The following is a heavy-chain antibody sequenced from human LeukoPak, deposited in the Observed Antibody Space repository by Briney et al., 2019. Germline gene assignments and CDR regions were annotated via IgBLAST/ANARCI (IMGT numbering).Heavy chain of an antibody. CDR2: IYYSGST. V-gene: IGHV4-39*07. CDR1: GGSISSSSYY. D-gene: IGHD3-3*01. J-gene: IGHJ4*02. Sequence: SETLSLTCTVSGGSISSSSYYWGWIRQPPGKGLEWIGSIYYSGSTYYNPSLKSRVTISVDTSKNQFSLRLSSVTAADTAVYYCARRSGYDSWSGYYTGIYFDYWGQGTLVTVSS. CDR3: ARRSGYDSWSGYYTGIYFDY.